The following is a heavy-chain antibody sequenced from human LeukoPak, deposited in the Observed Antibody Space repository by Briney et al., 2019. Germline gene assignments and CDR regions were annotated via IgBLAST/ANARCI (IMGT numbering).Heavy chain of an antibody. J-gene: IGHJ4*02. D-gene: IGHD3-10*01. V-gene: IGHV3-48*02. CDR1: GFTFSSYS. CDR3: ARAPLWFGELLDFDY. Sequence: PGGSLRLSCAASGFTFSSYSMNWVRQAPGKGLEWVSYISSSSSTIYYADSVKGRFTISRDNAKNSLYLQMNSLRDEDTAVYYCARAPLWFGELLDFDYWGQGTLVTVSS. CDR2: ISSSSSTI.